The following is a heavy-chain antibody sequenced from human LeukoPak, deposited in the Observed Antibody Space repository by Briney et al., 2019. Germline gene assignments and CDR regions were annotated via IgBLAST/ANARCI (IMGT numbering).Heavy chain of an antibody. CDR3: AKSYPATYYDFWSGNDNWFDP. D-gene: IGHD3-3*01. J-gene: IGHJ5*02. Sequence: PGGSLRLSCVASGFTFRNCGMTWVRQAPGKGLEWVSTISGSDDGTYYADSVKGRFTISRDNSKNTLYLQMNSLRAEDTAVYYCAKSYPATYYDFWSGNDNWFDPWGQGTLVTVSS. V-gene: IGHV3-23*01. CDR2: ISGSDDGT. CDR1: GFTFRNCG.